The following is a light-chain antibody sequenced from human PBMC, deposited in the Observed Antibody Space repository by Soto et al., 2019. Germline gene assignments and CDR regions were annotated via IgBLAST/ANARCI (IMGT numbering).Light chain of an antibody. Sequence: QSVLAQPASVSGSPGQSITISCTGTDSDVGAYNSVSWYQQHPHKAPRLIIYKGTRRPSGISYRFSGSTSGNAASLTISPLQADDEADYFGCSSAPESTYVFGTGTKVTVL. CDR2: KGT. J-gene: IGLJ1*01. CDR1: DSDVGAYNS. V-gene: IGLV2-23*01. CDR3: CSSAPESTYV.